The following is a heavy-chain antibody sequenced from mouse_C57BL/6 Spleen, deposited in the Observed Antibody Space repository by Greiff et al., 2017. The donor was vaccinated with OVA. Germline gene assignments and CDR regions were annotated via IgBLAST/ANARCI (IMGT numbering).Heavy chain of an antibody. CDR3: AREDSNYGFAY. Sequence: EVQRVESGGGLVKPGGSLKLSCAASGFTFSDYGMHWVRQAPEKGLEWVAYISSGSSTIYYADTLKGRYTISRDNAKNTLFLQMTSLRSEDTAMYYCAREDSNYGFAYWGQGTLGTVSA. CDR2: ISSGSSTI. J-gene: IGHJ3*01. V-gene: IGHV5-17*01. D-gene: IGHD2-5*01. CDR1: GFTFSDYG.